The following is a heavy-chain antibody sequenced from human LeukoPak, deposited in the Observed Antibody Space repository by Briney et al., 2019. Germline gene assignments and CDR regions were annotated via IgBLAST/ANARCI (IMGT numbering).Heavy chain of an antibody. CDR3: ARGAAAAGACFDY. D-gene: IGHD6-13*01. CDR1: GYTFTGYY. CDR2: INPNSGGT. Sequence: ASVKVSCKASGYTFTGYYMHWVRHAPGQGLEWMGWINPNSGGTNYAQKFQGRVTMTRDTSISTAYMELSRLRSDDTAVYYCARGAAAAGACFDYWGQGTLVTVSS. J-gene: IGHJ4*02. V-gene: IGHV1-2*02.